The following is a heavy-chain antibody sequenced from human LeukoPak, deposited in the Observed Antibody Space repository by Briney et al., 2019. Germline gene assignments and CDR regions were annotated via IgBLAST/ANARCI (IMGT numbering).Heavy chain of an antibody. CDR3: ARNTAMVTGDYYYYMDV. CDR2: ISSSGSTI. CDR1: GFTFSDYY. J-gene: IGHJ6*03. Sequence: GGSLRLSCAASGFTFSDYYMSWIRQAPGKGLEWVSYISSSGSTIYYADSVKGRFTISRGNAKNSLYLQMNSLRAEDTAVYYCARNTAMVTGDYYYYMDVWGKGTTVTVSS. V-gene: IGHV3-11*01. D-gene: IGHD5-18*01.